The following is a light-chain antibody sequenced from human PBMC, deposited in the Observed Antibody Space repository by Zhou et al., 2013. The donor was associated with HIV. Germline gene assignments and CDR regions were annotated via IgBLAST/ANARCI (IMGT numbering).Light chain of an antibody. J-gene: IGKJ3*01. CDR3: QQYGDSQFT. CDR2: GTS. Sequence: EIVLTQSPGTLSLSPGERATLSRRVSQTISTSYLAWYQQKPGQAPRLLIYGTSSRAAGIPDRFGGWGTGTDFTLTISRLEPEDSAVYYCQQYGDSQFTFGPGTKVHIK. V-gene: IGKV3-20*01. CDR1: QTISTSY.